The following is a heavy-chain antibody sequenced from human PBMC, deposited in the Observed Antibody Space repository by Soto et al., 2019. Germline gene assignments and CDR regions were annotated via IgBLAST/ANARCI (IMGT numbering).Heavy chain of an antibody. CDR2: IITDGSST. CDR1: GFSFSIYW. J-gene: IGHJ6*03. V-gene: IGHV3-74*01. Sequence: EVQLVESGGGLVQPGGSLILSCAASGFSFSIYWMHWVRQAPGKGLVWVSRIITDGSSTSYAGSVKGRFTISRDNAKNTLYLQMNSLRAEDTAVYYCATGLSTRGYNMDAWGKGTTVTVSS. CDR3: ATGLSTRGYNMDA. D-gene: IGHD1-26*01.